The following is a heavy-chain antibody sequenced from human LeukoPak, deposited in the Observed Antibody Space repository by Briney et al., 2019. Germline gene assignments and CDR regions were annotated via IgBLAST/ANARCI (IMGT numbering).Heavy chain of an antibody. Sequence: ASVKVSCKASGGTFSSYAISWVRQAPGQGLEWMGGIIPIFGTANYAQKFQGRVTITADESTSTAYMELSSLRSEDTAVYYCARGLVLRYFDWLFPMDVWGKGTTVTISS. CDR2: IIPIFGTA. CDR3: ARGLVLRYFDWLFPMDV. V-gene: IGHV1-69*13. CDR1: GGTFSSYA. D-gene: IGHD3-9*01. J-gene: IGHJ6*03.